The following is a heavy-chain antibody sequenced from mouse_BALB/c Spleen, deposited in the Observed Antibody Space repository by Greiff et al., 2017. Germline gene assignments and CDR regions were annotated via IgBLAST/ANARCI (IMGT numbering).Heavy chain of an antibody. D-gene: IGHD2-4*01. V-gene: IGHV2-9*02. CDR1: GFSLTSYG. CDR2: IWAGGST. J-gene: IGHJ4*01. CDR3: ATSTMITYYYAMDY. Sequence: VQLQQSGPGLVAPSQSLSITCTVSGFSLTSYGVHWVRQPPGKGLEWLGVIWAGGSTNYNSALMSRLSISKDNSKSQVFLKMNSLQTDDTAMYYCATSTMITYYYAMDYWVKEPQSPSPQ.